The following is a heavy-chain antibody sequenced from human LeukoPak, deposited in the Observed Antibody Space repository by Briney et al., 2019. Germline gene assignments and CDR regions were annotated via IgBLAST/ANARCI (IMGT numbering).Heavy chain of an antibody. J-gene: IGHJ4*02. Sequence: PGGSLRLSCAASGFTLSSYWMSWVRQAPGKGLEWVANINQDGSEKYYVDSVKGRFTISRDNSKNTLYLQMNSLRAEVTAVYYCAKVSVTTLGGIDYWGQGTLVTVSS. CDR3: AKVSVTTLGGIDY. CDR1: GFTLSSYW. D-gene: IGHD3-16*01. CDR2: INQDGSEK. V-gene: IGHV3-7*03.